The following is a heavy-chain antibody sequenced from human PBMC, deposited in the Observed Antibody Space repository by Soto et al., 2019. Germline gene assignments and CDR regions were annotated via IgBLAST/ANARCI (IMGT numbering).Heavy chain of an antibody. D-gene: IGHD3-10*01. Sequence: GGSLRLSCAASGFTFSSYSMNWVRQAPGKGLEWVSSISSSSSYIYYADSVKGRFTISRDNAKNSLYLQMNNLRAEDTALYYCARDYFASGSHLNWGQGTLVTVS. J-gene: IGHJ4*02. CDR3: ARDYFASGSHLN. CDR2: ISSSSSYI. CDR1: GFTFSSYS. V-gene: IGHV3-21*06.